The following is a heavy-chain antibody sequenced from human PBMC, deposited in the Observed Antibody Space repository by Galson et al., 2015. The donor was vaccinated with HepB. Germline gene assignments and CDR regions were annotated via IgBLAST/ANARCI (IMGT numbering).Heavy chain of an antibody. D-gene: IGHD6-6*01. J-gene: IGHJ6*02. CDR3: AREAAPIGYGMDV. CDR1: GGSVSSSSYY. CDR2: IYYSGST. Sequence: QVQLQESGPGLVKPSETLSLTCTVSGGSVSSSSYYWSWIRQPPGKGLEWIGYIYYSGSTNYNPSLKSRVTISVDTSKNQFSLKLSSVTAADTAVYYCAREAAPIGYGMDVWGQGTTVTVSS. V-gene: IGHV4-61*01.